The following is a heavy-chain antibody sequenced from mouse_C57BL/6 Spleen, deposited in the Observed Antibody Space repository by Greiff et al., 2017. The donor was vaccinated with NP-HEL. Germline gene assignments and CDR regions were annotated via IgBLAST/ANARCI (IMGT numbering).Heavy chain of an antibody. J-gene: IGHJ4*01. Sequence: QVQLKQSGPELVKPGASVKISCKASGYAFSSSWMNWVKQRPGKGLEWIGRIYPGDGDTNYNGKFKGKATLTADKSSSTAYMQLSSLTSEDSAVYFCARLGYVAMDYWGQGTSVTVSS. V-gene: IGHV1-82*01. D-gene: IGHD3-1*01. CDR1: GYAFSSSW. CDR3: ARLGYVAMDY. CDR2: IYPGDGDT.